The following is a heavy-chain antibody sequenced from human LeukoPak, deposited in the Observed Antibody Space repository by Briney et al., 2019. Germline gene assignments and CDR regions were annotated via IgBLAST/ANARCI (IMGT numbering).Heavy chain of an antibody. CDR1: GFTFSSYG. CDR2: ISYDGSNK. D-gene: IGHD3/OR15-3a*01. Sequence: GGSLRLSCAASGFTFSSYGMHWVRQAPGKGLEWVAVISYDGSNKYYADSVKGRFTISRDYSKNTLYLQMNSLRAEDTAFYYCARDSGFSGTQRGEYWGQGTLVTVSS. V-gene: IGHV3-30*03. J-gene: IGHJ4*02. CDR3: ARDSGFSGTQRGEY.